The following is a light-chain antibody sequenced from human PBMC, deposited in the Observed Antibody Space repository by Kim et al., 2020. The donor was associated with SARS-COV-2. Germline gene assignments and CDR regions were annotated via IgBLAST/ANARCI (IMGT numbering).Light chain of an antibody. CDR1: SSDVGGYNY. V-gene: IGLV2-14*03. J-gene: IGLJ3*02. CDR3: SSYTSSSTRV. CDR2: DVS. Sequence: GQSITISCTGTSSDVGGYNYVSWYQQHPGKAPKLMIYDVSNRPSGVSNRFAGSKSGNTASLTISGLQAEDEADYYCSSYTSSSTRVVGGGTKLTVL.